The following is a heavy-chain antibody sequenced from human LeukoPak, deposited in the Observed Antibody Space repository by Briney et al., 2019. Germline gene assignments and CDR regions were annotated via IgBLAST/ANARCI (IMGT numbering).Heavy chain of an antibody. CDR3: ARAVGPFDY. Sequence: QAGGSLRLSCATSGFTFSTYGIHWVRQAPGKGLEWVAAIWPDGSYKYYADSVKGRFTISRDNSKNTVYLQMNTLRDEDTAVYYCARAVGPFDYWGQGTLVTVSS. J-gene: IGHJ4*02. V-gene: IGHV3-33*01. D-gene: IGHD3-16*01. CDR2: IWPDGSYK. CDR1: GFTFSTYG.